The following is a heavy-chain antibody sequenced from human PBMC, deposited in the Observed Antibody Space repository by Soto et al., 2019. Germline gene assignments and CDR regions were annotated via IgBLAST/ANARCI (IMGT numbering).Heavy chain of an antibody. CDR2: INHSGST. D-gene: IGHD3-9*01. CDR3: ARRLYYDILTGYYRKFYYYYYMDV. J-gene: IGHJ6*03. V-gene: IGHV4-34*01. Sequence: SETLSLTCAVYGGSFSGYYWSWIRQPPGKGLEWIGEINHSGSTNYNPSLKSRVTISVDTSKNQFSLKLSSVTAADTAVYYCARRLYYDILTGYYRKFYYYYYMDVWGKGTTVTVSS. CDR1: GGSFSGYY.